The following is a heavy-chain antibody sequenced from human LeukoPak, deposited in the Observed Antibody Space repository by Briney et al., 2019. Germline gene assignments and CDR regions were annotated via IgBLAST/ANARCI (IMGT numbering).Heavy chain of an antibody. V-gene: IGHV3-7*05. CDR2: IKQDGCEK. D-gene: IGHD3-22*01. CDR1: GFTFSSYW. CDR3: ARDFIVSYYDSSGFGY. Sequence: TGGSLRLSCAASGFTFSSYWMSWVRQAPGKGLEWVANIKQDGCEKYYVDSVKGRFTISRDNAKNSLYLQINSLRAEDTAVYYCARDFIVSYYDSSGFGYWGQGTLVTVSS. J-gene: IGHJ4*02.